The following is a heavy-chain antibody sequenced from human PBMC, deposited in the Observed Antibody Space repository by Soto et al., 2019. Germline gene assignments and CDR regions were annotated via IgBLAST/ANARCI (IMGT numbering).Heavy chain of an antibody. D-gene: IGHD5-12*01. CDR2: TSSNNGKT. Sequence: ASVKVSCKTSGYSFTTYGISWVRPAPGQGLEWMGWTSSNNGKTKYAQKFQGRVTMTTDKSTNTVHMELRSLRSGDTAVYYCARTSVAQSEDYFDYWGQGTLVTVSS. V-gene: IGHV1-18*01. CDR3: ARTSVAQSEDYFDY. CDR1: GYSFTTYG. J-gene: IGHJ4*02.